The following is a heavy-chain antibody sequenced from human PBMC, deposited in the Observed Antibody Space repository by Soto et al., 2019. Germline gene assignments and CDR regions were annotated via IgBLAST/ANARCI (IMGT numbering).Heavy chain of an antibody. Sequence: PSETLSLTCTVSSGSISSSSYYWGWIRQPPGKGLEWIGSIYYSGSTYYNPSLRSRVSMSVDKSNNEFSLSLTSVTAADTAVYYCATLPPRIVVVFTEMPTWGQGILVTVSS. CDR1: SGSISSSSYY. V-gene: IGHV4-39*07. CDR2: IYYSGST. CDR3: ATLPPRIVVVFTEMPT. J-gene: IGHJ5*02. D-gene: IGHD2-21*01.